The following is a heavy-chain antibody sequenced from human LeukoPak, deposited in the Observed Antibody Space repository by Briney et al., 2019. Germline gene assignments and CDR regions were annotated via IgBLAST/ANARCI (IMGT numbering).Heavy chain of an antibody. D-gene: IGHD3-10*01. V-gene: IGHV1-18*01. CDR2: ISAYNGNT. CDR1: GYTFTSYG. Sequence: ASVKVSCKASGYTFTSYGISWVRQAPGQGLEWMGWISAYNGNTNYAQKLQGRVTMTTDTSTSTAYMKLRSLRSDDTAVYYCARPRMVRGVIAPYFDYWGQGTLVTVSS. J-gene: IGHJ4*02. CDR3: ARPRMVRGVIAPYFDY.